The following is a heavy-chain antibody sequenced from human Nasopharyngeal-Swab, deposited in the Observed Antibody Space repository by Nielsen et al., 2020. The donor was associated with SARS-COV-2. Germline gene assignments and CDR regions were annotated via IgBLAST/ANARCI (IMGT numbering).Heavy chain of an antibody. V-gene: IGHV4-4*07. Sequence: SETLSLTCTVSGGSISSYYWSWIRQPAGKGLEWIGRIYTSGSTNYNPSLKSRVTMSVDTSKNQFSLKLSSVTAADTAVYYCARGPEYYDFWSGYPGNAFDSWGQGTMVTVSS. D-gene: IGHD3-3*01. J-gene: IGHJ3*02. CDR1: GGSISSYY. CDR2: IYTSGST. CDR3: ARGPEYYDFWSGYPGNAFDS.